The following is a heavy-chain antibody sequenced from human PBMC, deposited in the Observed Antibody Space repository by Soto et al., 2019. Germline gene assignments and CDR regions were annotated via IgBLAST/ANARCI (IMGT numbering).Heavy chain of an antibody. J-gene: IGHJ4*02. CDR2: IIPILGIA. Sequence: SVKVSCKASGGTFSSYTISWVRQAPGQGLEWMGRIIPILGIANYAQKFQGRVTITADKSTSTAYMELSSLRSEDTAVYYCARDRSNWNYEAYWGQGTLVTVSS. V-gene: IGHV1-69*04. D-gene: IGHD1-7*01. CDR3: ARDRSNWNYEAY. CDR1: GGTFSSYT.